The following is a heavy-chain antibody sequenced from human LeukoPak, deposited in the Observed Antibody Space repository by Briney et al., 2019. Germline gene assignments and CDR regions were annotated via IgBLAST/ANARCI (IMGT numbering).Heavy chain of an antibody. V-gene: IGHV4-34*01. Sequence: ASETLSLTCAVYGGSFSGYYWSWIRQPPGKGLEWIGSIYYSGSTYYNPSLKSRVTISVDTSKNQFSLKLSSVTAADTAVYYCTLMVRGVIAYWGQGTLVTVSS. CDR2: IYYSGST. J-gene: IGHJ4*02. CDR1: GGSFSGYY. CDR3: TLMVRGVIAY. D-gene: IGHD3-10*01.